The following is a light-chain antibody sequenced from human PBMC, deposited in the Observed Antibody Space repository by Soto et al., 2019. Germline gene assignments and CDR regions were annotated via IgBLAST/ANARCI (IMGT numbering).Light chain of an antibody. CDR3: SSYTISSTWV. V-gene: IGLV2-8*01. CDR2: DVS. Sequence: QSALTQPPSASGSPGQSVTISCTGTSSDVGAYNYVSWYQQHPGKAPKLMIYDVSKRPSGVPYRFSGSKSGNAASLTVSGLQGEDEADYYCSSYTISSTWVFGGGTKVTVL. CDR1: SSDVGAYNY. J-gene: IGLJ3*02.